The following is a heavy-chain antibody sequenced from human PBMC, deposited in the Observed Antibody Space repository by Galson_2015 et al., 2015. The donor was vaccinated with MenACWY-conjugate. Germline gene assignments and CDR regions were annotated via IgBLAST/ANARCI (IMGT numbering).Heavy chain of an antibody. CDR3: ARLNYGDSSGIDH. CDR2: IFWDDDT. J-gene: IGHJ4*02. Sequence: PALVKPTQTLTLTCTFSGFSLDSNPVDAVGVGWIRQPPGKALECLALIFWDDDTRYSPSLKSRLTITKDTSKNQVVLTMTDMDPVDTATYYCARLNYGDSSGIDHWGQGTLVTVSS. V-gene: IGHV2-5*02. CDR1: GFSLDSNPVDAVG. D-gene: IGHD4-17*01.